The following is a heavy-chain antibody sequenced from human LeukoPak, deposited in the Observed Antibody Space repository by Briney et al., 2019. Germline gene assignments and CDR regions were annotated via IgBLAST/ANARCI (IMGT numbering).Heavy chain of an antibody. J-gene: IGHJ4*02. CDR2: ISGSGGST. V-gene: IGHV3-23*01. D-gene: IGHD6-19*01. CDR1: GFTFSSYA. Sequence: GGSLRLSSAASGFTFSSYAMSWVRQAPGKGLEWVSAISGSGGSTYYADSVKGRFTISRDNSKNTLYLQMNSLRAEDTAVYYCAKVLSSGWTNYFDYWGQGTLVTVSS. CDR3: AKVLSSGWTNYFDY.